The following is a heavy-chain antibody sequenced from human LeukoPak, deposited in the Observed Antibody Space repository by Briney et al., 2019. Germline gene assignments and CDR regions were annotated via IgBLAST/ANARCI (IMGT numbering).Heavy chain of an antibody. J-gene: IGHJ4*02. Sequence: PGGSLRPPLGGSGFTFSDHYMALVRPASGKGLEWVGRTRNKANSYTTEYAASVKGRFTISRDDSKNSLYLQMNSLKTEDTAVYYCARGPDYFDYWGQGTLVTVSS. CDR3: ARGPDYFDY. V-gene: IGHV3-72*01. CDR2: TRNKANSYTT. CDR1: GFTFSDHY.